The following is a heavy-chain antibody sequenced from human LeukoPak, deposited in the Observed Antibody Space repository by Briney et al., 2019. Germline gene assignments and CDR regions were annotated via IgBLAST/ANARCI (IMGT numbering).Heavy chain of an antibody. CDR1: GFTFSSYA. CDR3: ARDPHYDYGDYGVDY. CDR2: ISYDGSNK. Sequence: GGSLRLSCAASGFTFSSYAMHWVRQAPGKGLEWVAVISYDGSNKYYADSVKGRFTISRDNSKSTLYLQMNSLRAEDTAVYYCARDPHYDYGDYGVDYWGQGTLVTVSS. D-gene: IGHD4-17*01. V-gene: IGHV3-30*04. J-gene: IGHJ4*02.